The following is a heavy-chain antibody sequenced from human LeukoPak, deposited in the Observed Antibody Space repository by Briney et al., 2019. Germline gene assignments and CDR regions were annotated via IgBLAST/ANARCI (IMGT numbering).Heavy chain of an antibody. V-gene: IGHV3-53*01. CDR3: ARELREHGVFDI. CDR1: GFTVSSNY. J-gene: IGHJ3*02. CDR2: IYSDGST. Sequence: GGSLRLSCAASGFTVSSNYMSWVRQAPGKGLEWVSEIYSDGSTYYAASVKGRFSFSRHNSKNTVYLQMNSLRAEDTAVYYCARELREHGVFDIWGQGTMVTVSS. D-gene: IGHD1-26*01.